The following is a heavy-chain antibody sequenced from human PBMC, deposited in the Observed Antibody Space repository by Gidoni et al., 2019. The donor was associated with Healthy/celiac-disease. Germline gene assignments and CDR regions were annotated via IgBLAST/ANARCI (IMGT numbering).Heavy chain of an antibody. CDR1: GGTFSSYA. CDR3: ARYVLRYFDWSSYYYGMDV. Sequence: QVQLVQSGAEVKKPGSSVKVSCKASGGTFSSYAISWVRQAPGHGLEWMGGIIPIFGTANYAQKFQGRVTITADESTSTAYMELSSLRSEDTAVYYCARYVLRYFDWSSYYYGMDVWGQGTTVTVSS. V-gene: IGHV1-69*01. CDR2: IIPIFGTA. J-gene: IGHJ6*02. D-gene: IGHD3-9*01.